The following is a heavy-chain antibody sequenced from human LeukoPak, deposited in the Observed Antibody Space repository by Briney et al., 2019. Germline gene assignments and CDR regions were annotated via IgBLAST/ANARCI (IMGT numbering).Heavy chain of an antibody. CDR1: GDSISSYY. CDR2: MYYSGST. CDR3: AGGCYDFWSSYYNAWYYFDY. D-gene: IGHD3-3*01. Sequence: SETLSLICTVSGDSISSYYWSWIRQPPGKGLEWIGYMYYSGSTNYNTPLKSRVTLPVDTSKNQFPLKLSSVTAADTAVYDCAGGCYDFWSSYYNAWYYFDYWGQGTLVTVSS. V-gene: IGHV4-59*01. J-gene: IGHJ4*02.